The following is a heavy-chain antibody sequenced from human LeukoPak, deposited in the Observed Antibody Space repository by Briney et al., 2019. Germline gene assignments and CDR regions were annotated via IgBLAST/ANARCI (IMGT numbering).Heavy chain of an antibody. Sequence: GSLRLSCAASGFTFSAYSMNWVRQAPGKGLEWISYISSSISTTYYADSVKGRFTISRDNAKNSLYLQMNSLRAEDTAVYYCARDGAYGDFDYWGQGTLVTVSS. D-gene: IGHD4-17*01. CDR3: ARDGAYGDFDY. J-gene: IGHJ4*02. V-gene: IGHV3-48*04. CDR1: GFTFSAYS. CDR2: ISSSISTT.